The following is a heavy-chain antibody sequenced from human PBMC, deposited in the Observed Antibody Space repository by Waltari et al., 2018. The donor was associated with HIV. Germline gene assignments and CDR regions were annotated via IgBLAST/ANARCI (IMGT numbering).Heavy chain of an antibody. V-gene: IGHV3-49*03. CDR1: GFTFGVYA. D-gene: IGHD5-18*01. J-gene: IGHJ4*02. CDR2: IRSKTYGGTT. Sequence: EVQLVESGGGLVQSGRSLRLFCTASGFTFGVYAMSWFRQAPGKGLEWVGFIRSKTYGGTTEYAASVKDRFTISRDDSKSIAYLQMNSLKTEDTAVYYCSRSRGYSYGYADYWGQGTLVTVSS. CDR3: SRSRGYSYGYADY.